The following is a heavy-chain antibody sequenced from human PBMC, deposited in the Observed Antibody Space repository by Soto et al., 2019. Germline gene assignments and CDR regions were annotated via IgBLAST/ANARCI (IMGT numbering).Heavy chain of an antibody. Sequence: QVPLVQSGAEVKKPGASVKVSCKASGYTFTNYAMHWVRQAPGQRLEWMGWINPGNGVTNYSQKFQDRVTITRDTSASTAYMEMSSLTSEDTAVYYCARGQCDSGVCWVWVYWGQGTLVTVSS. CDR3: ARGQCDSGVCWVWVY. CDR1: GYTFTNYA. V-gene: IGHV1-3*01. D-gene: IGHD2-21*02. CDR2: INPGNGVT. J-gene: IGHJ4*02.